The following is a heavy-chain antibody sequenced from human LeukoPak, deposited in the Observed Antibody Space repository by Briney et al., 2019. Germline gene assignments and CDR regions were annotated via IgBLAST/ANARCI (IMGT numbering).Heavy chain of an antibody. V-gene: IGHV4-39*01. J-gene: IGHJ3*02. CDR3: ARTKERGDYVWGSYRYLGDAFDI. CDR2: IYYSGST. D-gene: IGHD3-16*02. Sequence: PSETLSLTCTVSGGSISSSSYYWGWIRQPPGKGLEWIGSIYYSGSTYYNPSLKSRVTISVDTSKNQFSLKLSSVTAADTAVYYCARTKERGDYVWGSYRYLGDAFDIWGQGTMVTVSS. CDR1: GGSISSSSYY.